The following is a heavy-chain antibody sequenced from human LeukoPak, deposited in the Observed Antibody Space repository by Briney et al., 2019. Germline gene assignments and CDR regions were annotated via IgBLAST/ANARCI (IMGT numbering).Heavy chain of an antibody. CDR2: IDRDGLRA. CDR1: TRYFTNYW. CDR3: GTSRWSGVVDS. V-gene: IGHV3-74*01. D-gene: IGHD3-3*01. Sequence: PGGSLRLSCTASTRYFTNYWMQWVRQVPGKGLAWLSRIDRDGLRADYADSVRGRFTISRHNAKSTAYLEMNSLRAEDTAVYYCGTSRWSGVVDSWGQGTLVTVSS. J-gene: IGHJ5*01.